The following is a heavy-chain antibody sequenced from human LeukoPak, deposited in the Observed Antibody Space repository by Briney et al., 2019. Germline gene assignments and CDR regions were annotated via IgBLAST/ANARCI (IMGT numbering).Heavy chain of an antibody. CDR1: GFTFSSYE. V-gene: IGHV3-48*03. CDR2: ISSSGSTI. CDR3: ARDGLTMVRGVAYYYYYMDV. J-gene: IGHJ6*03. D-gene: IGHD3-10*01. Sequence: GGSLRLSCAASGFTFSSYEMNWVRQAPGKGLEWVSYISSSGSTIYYADSVKGRFTISRDNAKNSLYLQMNSLRAEDTAVYYCARDGLTMVRGVAYYYYYMDVWGKGTTVAVSS.